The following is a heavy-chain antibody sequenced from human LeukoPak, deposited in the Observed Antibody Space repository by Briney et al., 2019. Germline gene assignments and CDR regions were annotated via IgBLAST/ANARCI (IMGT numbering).Heavy chain of an antibody. J-gene: IGHJ4*02. CDR3: ARVGSGTYYNFFDY. CDR1: GYSISSGYY. CDR2: IYHSGST. Sequence: SETLSLTCTVSGYSISSGYYWGCIRQPPGKGLEWIGSIYHSGSTYYNPSLKSRVTISLDTSKNQFSVKLSSVTAADTAVYYCARVGSGTYYNFFDYWGQGTLVTVSS. D-gene: IGHD3-10*01. V-gene: IGHV4-38-2*02.